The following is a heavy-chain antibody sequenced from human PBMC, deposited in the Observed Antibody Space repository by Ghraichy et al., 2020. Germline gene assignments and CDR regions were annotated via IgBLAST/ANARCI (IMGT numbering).Heavy chain of an antibody. D-gene: IGHD4-17*01. CDR3: ARDVDYGDYTDYFDY. Sequence: LSLTCTVSGGSISSYYWSWIRQPPGKGLEWIGYIYYNGSTNYNPSLKSRVTISVDTSKNQFSLKLSSVTAADTAVYYCARDVDYGDYTDYFDYWGQGTLVTVSS. J-gene: IGHJ4*02. CDR2: IYYNGST. CDR1: GGSISSYY. V-gene: IGHV4-59*01.